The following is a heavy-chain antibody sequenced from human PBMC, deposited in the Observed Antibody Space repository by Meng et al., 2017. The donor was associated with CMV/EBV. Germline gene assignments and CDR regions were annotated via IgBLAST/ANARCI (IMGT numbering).Heavy chain of an antibody. CDR3: ARDNRRGAVDY. CDR1: GGSISSGYEL. Sequence: VLRQESGQGLVKPSHALALSCTVSGGSISSGYELWSWIRQPPGKGLEWIGSMYYSASTYYNPSLKSRVTISVDMFKNQFSVKLSSVTAADTGVYYCARDNRRGAVDYWGQGTLVTVSS. J-gene: IGHJ4*02. V-gene: IGHV4-30-4*08. D-gene: IGHD6-19*01. CDR2: MYYSAST.